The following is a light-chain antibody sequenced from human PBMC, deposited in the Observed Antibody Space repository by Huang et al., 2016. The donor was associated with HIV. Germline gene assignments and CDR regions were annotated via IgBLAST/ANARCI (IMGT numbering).Light chain of an antibody. CDR3: QHYGTLFT. Sequence: EIILTQSPATLSLSPGERATLSCRASQSVSGSNLAWYQQKLGQAPRLLIYGASTRATGIPDRFSARGSGTVFTLTISRLEPQDFAVYYCQHYGTLFTFGQGTEIDIK. J-gene: IGKJ2*01. V-gene: IGKV3-20*01. CDR1: QSVSGSN. CDR2: GAS.